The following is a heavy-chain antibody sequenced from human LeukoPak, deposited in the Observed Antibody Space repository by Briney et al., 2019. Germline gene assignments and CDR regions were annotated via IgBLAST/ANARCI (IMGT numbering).Heavy chain of an antibody. CDR2: ISNDGGGT. Sequence: GGSLRLSCAASGVIFNNYGLIWVRQAPGKGLECVSAISNDGGGTNYADFVKGRFTISRDNSKNTLFLQMNSLRAEDTALYYCAKASSGYFVDLWGQGTLVTVSS. J-gene: IGHJ5*02. V-gene: IGHV3-23*01. CDR1: GVIFNNYG. CDR3: AKASSGYFVDL. D-gene: IGHD3-22*01.